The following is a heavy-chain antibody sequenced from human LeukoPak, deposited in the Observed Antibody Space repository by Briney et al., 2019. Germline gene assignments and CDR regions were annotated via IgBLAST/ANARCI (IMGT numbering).Heavy chain of an antibody. CDR2: ISASGGST. CDR3: VKNDGEYDSESYYNDWFDP. Sequence: PGGSLRLSCAASGFTFSSYSMNWVRQAPGKGLEWVSLISASGGSTYYADSVKGRFTISRDNSKNTLYLQMNSLRVEDTAIYYCVKNDGEYDSESYYNDWFDPWGQGTLVTVSS. V-gene: IGHV3-23*01. D-gene: IGHD3-10*01. CDR1: GFTFSSYS. J-gene: IGHJ5*02.